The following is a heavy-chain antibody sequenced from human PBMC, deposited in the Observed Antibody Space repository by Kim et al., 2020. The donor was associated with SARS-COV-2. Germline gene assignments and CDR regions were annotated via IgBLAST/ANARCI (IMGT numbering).Heavy chain of an antibody. V-gene: IGHV1-69*01. CDR3: ARGGPGSEVVPIDY. D-gene: IGHD2-15*01. Sequence: AQKFQGRGTITADESTSTAYMELSSLRSEDTAVYYCARGGPGSEVVPIDYWGQGTLVTVSS. J-gene: IGHJ4*02.